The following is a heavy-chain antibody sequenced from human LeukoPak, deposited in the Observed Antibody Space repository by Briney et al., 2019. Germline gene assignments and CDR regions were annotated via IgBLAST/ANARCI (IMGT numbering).Heavy chain of an antibody. CDR3: AKETSYSSSWYPAEYFQH. D-gene: IGHD6-13*01. Sequence: GGSLRLSCAASGFIFSNYWMSWVRQAPGKGPEWLTNIKEDGSEKYYADSVKGRFTISRDNSKNTLYLQMNSLRAEDTAVYYCAKETSYSSSWYPAEYFQHWGQGTLVTVSS. V-gene: IGHV3-7*01. CDR1: GFIFSNYW. J-gene: IGHJ1*01. CDR2: IKEDGSEK.